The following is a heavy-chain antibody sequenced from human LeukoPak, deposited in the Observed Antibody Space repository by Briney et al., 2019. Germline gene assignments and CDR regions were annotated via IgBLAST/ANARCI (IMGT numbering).Heavy chain of an antibody. J-gene: IGHJ5*02. Sequence: GGSLRLSCAASGFTFSSYSMNWVRQAPGKGLEWVSSISSSSSYIYYADSVKGRFTISRDNAKNSLYLQMNSLRAEDTAVYYCAGYSSSWYRWNWFDPWGQGTLVTVSS. CDR3: AGYSSSWYRWNWFDP. D-gene: IGHD6-13*01. CDR1: GFTFSSYS. V-gene: IGHV3-21*01. CDR2: ISSSSSYI.